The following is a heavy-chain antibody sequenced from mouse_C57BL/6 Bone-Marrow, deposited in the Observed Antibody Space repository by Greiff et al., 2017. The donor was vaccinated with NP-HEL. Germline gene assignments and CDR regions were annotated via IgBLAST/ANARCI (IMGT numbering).Heavy chain of an antibody. J-gene: IGHJ3*01. CDR3: SRGDYYYDYDVAAY. V-gene: IGHV1-69*01. CDR1: GYTFTSYW. CDR2: FDPYDSYT. Sequence: QVQLQQPGAELVMPGASVKLSCKASGYTFTSYWMHWVKQRPGQGLEWIGEFDPYDSYTNYNQKFKGKTTLTVDKSSSTAYMQLSSLTSEDSAVYYGSRGDYYYDYDVAAYWGQGTLVTASA. D-gene: IGHD2-4*01.